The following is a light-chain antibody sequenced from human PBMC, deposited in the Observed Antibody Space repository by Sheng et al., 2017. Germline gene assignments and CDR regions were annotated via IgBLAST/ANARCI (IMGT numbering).Light chain of an antibody. J-gene: IGKJ1*01. CDR3: QHYDDSPPWT. CDR2: GAS. V-gene: IGKV3-20*01. Sequence: EIVLTQSPGTLSLSPGERATLSCRASQSVSSSYLAWYQQKPGQAPRLLISGASSRATGIPDKFSVSGSGTDFTLSISRLEPEDFAVYYCQHYDDSPPWTFGQGTKVEIK. CDR1: QSVSSSY.